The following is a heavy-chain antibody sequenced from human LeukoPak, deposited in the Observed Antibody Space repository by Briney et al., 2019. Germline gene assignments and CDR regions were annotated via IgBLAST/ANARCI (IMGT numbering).Heavy chain of an antibody. CDR2: ISAYNGNT. CDR3: VREAIGYSYAKRFDY. Sequence: VASVKVSCTASGYTFTSYGISWVRQAPGQGLEWMGWISAYNGNTNYAQKLQGRVTMTTDTSTSTAYMELRSLRSDDTAVYYCVREAIGYSYAKRFDYWGQGTLVTVSS. V-gene: IGHV1-18*01. J-gene: IGHJ4*02. D-gene: IGHD5-18*01. CDR1: GYTFTSYG.